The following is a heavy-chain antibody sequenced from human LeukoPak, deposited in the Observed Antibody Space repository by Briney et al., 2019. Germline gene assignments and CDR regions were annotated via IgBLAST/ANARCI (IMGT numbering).Heavy chain of an antibody. CDR1: GGSISSYY. D-gene: IGHD3-3*01. Sequence: PLETLSLTCTVSGGSISSYYWSWIRQPPGKGLEWIGYIYYSGSTNYNPSLKSRVTISVDTSKNQFSLKLSSVTAADTAVYYCERALAYYDFWSGEAAFDIWGQGTMVTVSS. J-gene: IGHJ3*02. V-gene: IGHV4-59*01. CDR3: ERALAYYDFWSGEAAFDI. CDR2: IYYSGST.